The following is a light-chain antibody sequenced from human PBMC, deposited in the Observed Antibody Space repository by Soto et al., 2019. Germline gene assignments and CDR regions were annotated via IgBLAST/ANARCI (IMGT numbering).Light chain of an antibody. V-gene: IGLV1-47*02. Sequence: QLVLTQSPSASGTPGQRVTISCSGSSSNIGSNYVYWYRQLPGTAPKLLIYSDTQRPSGVPDRFSGSKSGTSASLAISGLRSEDEADYYFAAWDGSLSGRVFGGGTKLTVL. CDR1: SSNIGSNY. CDR2: SDT. J-gene: IGLJ2*01. CDR3: AAWDGSLSGRV.